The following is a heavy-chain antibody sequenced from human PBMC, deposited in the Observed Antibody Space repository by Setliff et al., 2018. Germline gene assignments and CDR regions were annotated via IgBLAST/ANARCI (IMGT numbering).Heavy chain of an antibody. CDR1: GGSISDYY. Sequence: SETLSLTCTVSGGSISDYYWSWIRQPPGKGLEWIGEINHSGSTNYNPSLKSRVTISLDTSRNQVSLKLSSVTAAHTAVYYCARDRQYCSSTSCYTSYFYYYAMDIWGQGTTVTVSS. D-gene: IGHD2-2*02. V-gene: IGHV4-34*01. CDR2: INHSGST. J-gene: IGHJ6*02. CDR3: ARDRQYCSSTSCYTSYFYYYAMDI.